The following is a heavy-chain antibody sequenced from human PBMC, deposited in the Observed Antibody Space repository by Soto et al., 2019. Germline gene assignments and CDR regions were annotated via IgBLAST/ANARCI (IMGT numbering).Heavy chain of an antibody. CDR3: ARDGLEMATISRYDY. J-gene: IGHJ4*02. V-gene: IGHV3-21*01. D-gene: IGHD5-12*01. CDR1: GFTFSSYS. CDR2: ISSSSSYI. Sequence: EVQLVESGGGLVKPGGSLRLSCAASGFTFSSYSMNWVRKAPGKGLEWVSSISSSSSYIYYADPVKGRFTISRDNAKNSLYLQMNSLRAEDTAVYYCARDGLEMATISRYDYWGQGTLVTVSS.